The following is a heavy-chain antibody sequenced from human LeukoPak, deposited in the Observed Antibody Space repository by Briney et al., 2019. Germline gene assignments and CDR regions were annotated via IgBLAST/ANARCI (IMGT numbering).Heavy chain of an antibody. CDR1: GGSFSGYY. D-gene: IGHD5-24*01. CDR2: INHSGST. J-gene: IGHJ6*02. V-gene: IGHV4-34*01. CDR3: ARGLRKRHFYYHGMDV. Sequence: PSETLSLTCAVYGGSFSGYYWTWIRQSPGKGLEWIGEINHSGSTDYNPSLKGRVTISVDTSKNQFSLKSISVTAADTAVYYCARGLRKRHFYYHGMDVWGQGTPVTVSS.